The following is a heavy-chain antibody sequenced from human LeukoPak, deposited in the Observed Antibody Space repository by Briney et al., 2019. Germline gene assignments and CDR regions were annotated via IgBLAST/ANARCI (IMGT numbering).Heavy chain of an antibody. CDR1: GYSISSGYY. Sequence: PSETLSLTCAVSGYSISSGYYWGWIRQPPGKGLEWIGSIYHSGSTYYNPSLKSRVTISVDTSKNQFSLKLSSVTAADTAVYYCARGARYSGYEGPYFDYWGQGTLVTVSS. J-gene: IGHJ4*02. V-gene: IGHV4-38-2*01. D-gene: IGHD5-12*01. CDR3: ARGARYSGYEGPYFDY. CDR2: IYHSGST.